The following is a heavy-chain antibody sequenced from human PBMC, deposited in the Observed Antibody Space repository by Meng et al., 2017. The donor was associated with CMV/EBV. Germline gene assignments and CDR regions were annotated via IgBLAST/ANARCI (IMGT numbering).Heavy chain of an antibody. D-gene: IGHD6-19*01. CDR1: CGSSSSSINY. CDR2: IYYSGST. CDR3: ARDSAVAGVVDY. Sequence: RLALQEAGAGLLGASGTLPLTCSGSCGSSSSSINYWGWLRQPPGKGLEWIGSIYYSGSTYYNPSLKSRVTISVDTSKNQFSLKLSSVTAADTAVYYCARDSAVAGVVDYWGQGTLVTVSS. J-gene: IGHJ4*02. V-gene: IGHV4-39*06.